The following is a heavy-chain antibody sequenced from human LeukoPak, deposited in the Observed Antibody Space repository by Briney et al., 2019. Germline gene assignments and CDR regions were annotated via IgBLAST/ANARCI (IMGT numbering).Heavy chain of an antibody. CDR2: ISSSSSYI. Sequence: GGSLRLSCVASGFTFSDFDMNWVRQAPGKGLEWVSSISSSSSYIYYADSVKGRFTISRDNAKNSLYLQMNSLRAEDTAVYYCARDKGPYYFDYWGQGTLVTVSS. CDR1: GFTFSDFD. V-gene: IGHV3-21*01. CDR3: ARDKGPYYFDY. J-gene: IGHJ4*02.